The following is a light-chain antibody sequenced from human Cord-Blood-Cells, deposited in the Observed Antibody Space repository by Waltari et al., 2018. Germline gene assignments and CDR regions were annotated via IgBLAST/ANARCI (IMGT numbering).Light chain of an antibody. CDR2: DVS. CDR3: SSYTSSSTYV. J-gene: IGLJ1*01. V-gene: IGLV2-14*01. CDR1: SSYVGGYNY. Sequence: QSALTQPASVSGSPGPSVTLSCSGTSSYVGGYNYVSWYQQHPGKAPKLMIYDVSNRPSGVSNRFSGSKSGNTASLTISGLQAEDEADYYCSSYTSSSTYVFGTGTKVTVL.